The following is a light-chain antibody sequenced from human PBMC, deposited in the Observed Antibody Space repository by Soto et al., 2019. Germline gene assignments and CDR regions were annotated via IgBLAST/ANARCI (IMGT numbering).Light chain of an antibody. CDR2: GAS. J-gene: IGKJ4*01. CDR3: QQYCSSPLT. V-gene: IGKV3-20*01. Sequence: EIVLTQSPGTLSLSPGERATLSCRASQSVTSTYLAWYQQKPGQAPRLLIYGASNTATGIPDRFTGSGSGTDFTLTISRLEPEDFAVDYCQQYCSSPLTFGGGTKVEIK. CDR1: QSVTSTY.